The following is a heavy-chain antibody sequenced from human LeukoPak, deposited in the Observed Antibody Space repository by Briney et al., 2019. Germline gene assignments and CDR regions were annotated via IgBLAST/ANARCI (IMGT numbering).Heavy chain of an antibody. J-gene: IGHJ6*03. CDR2: ISSSGGTI. CDR3: AKAAVALLFYYYYMDV. CDR1: GFTFSDYY. Sequence: GGSLRLSCAASGFTFSDYYMSWIRQAPGKGLEWVSYISSSGGTIYYADSVKGRFTISRDNSKNTLYLQMNSLRAEDTAVYYCAKAAVALLFYYYYMDVWGKGTTVTVSS. D-gene: IGHD6-19*01. V-gene: IGHV3-11*01.